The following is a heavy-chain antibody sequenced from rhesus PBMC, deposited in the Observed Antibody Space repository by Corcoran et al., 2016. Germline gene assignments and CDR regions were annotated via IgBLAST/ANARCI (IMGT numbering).Heavy chain of an antibody. CDR2: DERNADEETT. D-gene: IGHD3-16*01. CDR3: PAALLCGDGSGSYPLDY. CDR1: GITSSNAW. Sequence: EVQLVESGGGLVKPRGSLRLSCAASGITSSNAWWNWVRQAPGKGLERVDRDERNADEETTDYPAPVKGTFTGSRYDSTNTLCLQMSCLKSADTAVYYCPAALLCGDGSGSYPLDYWGQGTLLTVTS. V-gene: IGHV3-30*01. J-gene: IGHJ4*01.